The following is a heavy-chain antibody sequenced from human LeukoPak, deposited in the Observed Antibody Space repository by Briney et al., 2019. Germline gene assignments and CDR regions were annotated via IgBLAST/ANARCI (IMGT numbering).Heavy chain of an antibody. CDR1: GFTFDDYA. D-gene: IGHD5-18*01. CDR2: ISWNSGSI. V-gene: IGHV3-9*01. J-gene: IGHJ4*02. CDR3: TIFFGYSDGYRN. Sequence: GRSLRLSCAASGFTFDDYAMHWVRQAPGNGLEWVSGISWNSGSIGYADSVKGRFTISRDNAKNSLYLQMNSLRAEDTALYYCTIFFGYSDGYRNWGQGTLVTVSS.